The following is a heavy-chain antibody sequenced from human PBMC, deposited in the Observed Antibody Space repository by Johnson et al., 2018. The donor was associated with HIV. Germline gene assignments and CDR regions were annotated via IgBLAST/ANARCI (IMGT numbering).Heavy chain of an antibody. CDR2: INWNGGRT. V-gene: IGHV3-20*04. D-gene: IGHD3-22*01. CDR3: ARGFVRISMILVADAFDL. CDR1: RFRFDDYG. Sequence: VQLVESGGGAVRPGGSLILSCAVARFRFDDYGMSWVRQAPGKGLEWISTINWNGGRTGYVDSLKGRFTISRDNTKNSLHLQMNSLRGEDTALYYCARGFVRISMILVADAFDLWGQGTMVTVSS. J-gene: IGHJ3*01.